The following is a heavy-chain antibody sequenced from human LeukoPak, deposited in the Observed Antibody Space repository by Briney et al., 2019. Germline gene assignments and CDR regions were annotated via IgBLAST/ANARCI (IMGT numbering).Heavy chain of an antibody. CDR1: GFTFSSYG. CDR3: AKVSREIGDFDY. V-gene: IGHV3-30*18. J-gene: IGHJ4*02. CDR2: ISYDGSNN. Sequence: GGSLRLSCAASGFTFSSYGMHWVRQAPGKGLEWVAVISYDGSNNYYADSMKGRFTISRDNSKKTLYLQMNSLRAEDTAVYYCAKVSREIGDFDYWGQGTLVTVSS. D-gene: IGHD1-26*01.